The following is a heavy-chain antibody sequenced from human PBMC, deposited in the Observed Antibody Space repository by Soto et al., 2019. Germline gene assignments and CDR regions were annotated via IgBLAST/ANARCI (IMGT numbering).Heavy chain of an antibody. Sequence: GGSLRLSCAASAFTFSSYEMNWVRQAPGKGLEWISYISSSGSSIHYADSVKGRFTISRDNAKNSLYLQMNSLRAEDTAVYYCARISGWRIGGFGGAFDIWGQGTMVTVSS. CDR1: AFTFSSYE. D-gene: IGHD3-16*01. CDR2: ISSSGSSI. CDR3: ARISGWRIGGFGGAFDI. V-gene: IGHV3-48*03. J-gene: IGHJ3*02.